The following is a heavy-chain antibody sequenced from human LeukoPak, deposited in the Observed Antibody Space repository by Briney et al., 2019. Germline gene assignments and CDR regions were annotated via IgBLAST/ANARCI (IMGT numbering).Heavy chain of an antibody. Sequence: GASVKVSCKASGYTLTGYYMHWVRQAPGQGLEWMGWINPNSGGTNYAQKFQGWVTMTRDTSISTAYMELSRLRSDDTAVYYCARLRYSSGWRDAFDIWGQGTMVTVSS. CDR3: ARLRYSSGWRDAFDI. V-gene: IGHV1-2*04. CDR2: INPNSGGT. CDR1: GYTLTGYY. D-gene: IGHD6-19*01. J-gene: IGHJ3*02.